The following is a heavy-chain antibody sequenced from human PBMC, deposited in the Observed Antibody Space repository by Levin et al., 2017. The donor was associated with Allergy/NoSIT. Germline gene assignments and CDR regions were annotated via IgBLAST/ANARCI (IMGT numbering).Heavy chain of an antibody. CDR1: GFTFSSYA. CDR2: IGGSGGYT. CDR3: AKVDLGLDIVTGLWDYYYMDG. V-gene: IGHV3-23*01. D-gene: IGHD3-9*01. Sequence: GGSLRLSCVASGFTFSSYAMSWVRQAPGKGLEWVSVIGGSGGYTYFAASVEGRFTMSRDNSKNTLYLEMDSLRVEDTAVYYCAKVDLGLDIVTGLWDYYYMDGWGKGTTVTVSS. J-gene: IGHJ6*03.